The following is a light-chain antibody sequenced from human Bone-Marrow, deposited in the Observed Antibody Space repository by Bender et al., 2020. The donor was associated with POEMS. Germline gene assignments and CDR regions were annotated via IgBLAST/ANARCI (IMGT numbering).Light chain of an antibody. Sequence: SYELTQPPSVSVSPGQTASITCSGDKLSNKFTSWYQQKPGQSPVLVMYQDTRRPSGIPERFSGSNSGNTATLTITGTQAMDEADYYCQAWDSSSGVFGGGTKVTVL. J-gene: IGLJ3*02. CDR2: QDT. CDR1: KLSNKF. CDR3: QAWDSSSGV. V-gene: IGLV3-1*01.